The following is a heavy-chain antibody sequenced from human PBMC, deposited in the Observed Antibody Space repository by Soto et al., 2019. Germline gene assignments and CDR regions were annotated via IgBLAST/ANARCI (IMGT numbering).Heavy chain of an antibody. J-gene: IGHJ4*02. Sequence: SETLSLTCAVYGGSFSGYYWNWIRQPPGKGLEWIGEINHSGSTNYNPSLKSRVTISVDTSKNQFSLKLSSVTAADTAVYYCARGRYSKLHFDYWGQGTLVTVSS. CDR3: ARGRYSKLHFDY. CDR2: INHSGST. D-gene: IGHD4-4*01. CDR1: GGSFSGYY. V-gene: IGHV4-34*01.